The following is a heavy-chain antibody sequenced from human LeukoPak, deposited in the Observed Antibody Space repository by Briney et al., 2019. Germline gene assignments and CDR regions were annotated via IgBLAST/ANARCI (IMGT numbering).Heavy chain of an antibody. CDR2: IYHSGST. V-gene: IGHV4-4*02. CDR3: ASLRERSFYARGFDY. CDR1: GGSIGSSNW. D-gene: IGHD2-2*01. J-gene: IGHJ4*02. Sequence: SGTLSLTCAVSGGSIGSSNWWSWIRQPPGKGLEWIGEIYHSGSTNYNPSLKSRVTISVDTSKNQFSLKRSSVTAADTAVYYCASLRERSFYARGFDYWGQGTLVTVSS.